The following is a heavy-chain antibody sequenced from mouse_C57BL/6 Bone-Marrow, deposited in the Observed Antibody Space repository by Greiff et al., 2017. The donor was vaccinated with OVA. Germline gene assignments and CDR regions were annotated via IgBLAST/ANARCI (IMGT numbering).Heavy chain of an antibody. CDR1: GYSFTGYY. CDR3: ASPYYYGSYWYFDV. V-gene: IGHV1-31*01. J-gene: IGHJ1*03. D-gene: IGHD1-1*01. CDR2: IYPYNGVS. Sequence: EVQLQQSGPELVKPGASVKISCKASGYSFTGYYMHWVKQSHGNILDWIGYIYPYNGVSSYNQKFKGKATLTVDKSSSTAYMELRSLTSEDSAVYYCASPYYYGSYWYFDVWGTGTTVTVSS.